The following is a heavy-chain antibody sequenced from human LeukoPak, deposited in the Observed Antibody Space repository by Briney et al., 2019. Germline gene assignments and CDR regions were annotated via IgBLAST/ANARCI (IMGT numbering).Heavy chain of an antibody. CDR1: GFTFSSYA. V-gene: IGHV3-23*01. J-gene: IGHJ4*02. CDR2: ISGSGGST. Sequence: GGSLRLSCAASGFTFSSYAMSWVRQAPGKGLEWVSAISGSGGSTYYADSVKGRFTISRDNSKNTLYLQMNSLRAEDTAVYYCARDYGGSYYFDYWGQGTLVTVSS. CDR3: ARDYGGSYYFDY. D-gene: IGHD2-15*01.